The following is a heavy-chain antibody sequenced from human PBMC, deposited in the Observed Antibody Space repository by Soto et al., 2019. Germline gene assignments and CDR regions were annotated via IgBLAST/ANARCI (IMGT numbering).Heavy chain of an antibody. D-gene: IGHD6-13*01. CDR1: GYTFTSYC. CDR2: ISAYNGNT. Sequence: ASVKVSCKASGYTFTSYCISWVRQAPGQGLEWMGWISAYNGNTNYAQKLQGRVTMTTDTSTSTAYMELRSLRSDDTAVYYCARVGVAAAGRLYGMDVWGQGTTVTVSS. V-gene: IGHV1-18*04. J-gene: IGHJ6*02. CDR3: ARVGVAAAGRLYGMDV.